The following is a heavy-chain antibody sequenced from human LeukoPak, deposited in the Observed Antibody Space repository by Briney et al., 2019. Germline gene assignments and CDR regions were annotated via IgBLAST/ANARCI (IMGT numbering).Heavy chain of an antibody. CDR3: AKNWNWLDY. CDR2: ICYDGSNK. Sequence: GGSLRLSCAASGFTFSRYSTYWVRQAPGKGLEWVAVICYDGSNKYYADCVKGRFTISRDNSKNKLYMQMNSLRAEDTAVYYCAKNWNWLDYWGQGTLVTVSS. CDR1: GFTFSRYS. D-gene: IGHD1-7*01. J-gene: IGHJ4*02. V-gene: IGHV3-30*18.